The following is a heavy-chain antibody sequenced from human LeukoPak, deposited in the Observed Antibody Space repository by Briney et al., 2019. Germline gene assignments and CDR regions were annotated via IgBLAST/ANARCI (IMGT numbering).Heavy chain of an antibody. V-gene: IGHV1-58*02. CDR3: ASAPAVVVSSDAFDI. Sequence: SVKVSCKTSGFTFTSSAMQWLLQARGQRLEWIGWIVVGSGNTNYAQKFQERVTITRDMSTSTAYMELSSLRSEDTAVYYCASAPAVVVSSDAFDIWGQGTMVTVSS. D-gene: IGHD2-15*01. J-gene: IGHJ3*02. CDR2: IVVGSGNT. CDR1: GFTFTSSA.